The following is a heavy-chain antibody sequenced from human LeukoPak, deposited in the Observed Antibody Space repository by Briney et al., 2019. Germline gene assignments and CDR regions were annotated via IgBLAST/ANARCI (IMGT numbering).Heavy chain of an antibody. CDR1: GYTFTSYD. V-gene: IGHV1-8*01. CDR2: MNPNSGNT. J-gene: IGHJ5*02. Sequence: ASVTVSCKASGYTFTSYDINWVRQATGQGLEWMGWMNPNSGNTGYAQKFQGRVTMTRNTSISTAYMELSSLRSEDTAVYYCAKGLSRLTVTTVDPWGQGTLVTVSS. D-gene: IGHD4-17*01. CDR3: AKGLSRLTVTTVDP.